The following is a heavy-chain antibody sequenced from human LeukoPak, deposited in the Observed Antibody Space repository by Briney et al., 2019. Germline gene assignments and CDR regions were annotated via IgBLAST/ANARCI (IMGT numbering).Heavy chain of an antibody. D-gene: IGHD1-26*01. V-gene: IGHV3-33*01. Sequence: GGSLRLSCAASGFSFDGYGMHWVRQAPGGGLEWLAVIWYDGSKKYYADSVKGRFTISRDNSENTLYLEVNSLRDEDTAVYYCAREGSGSYYVDYWGQGTLVTVSS. CDR2: IWYDGSKK. CDR1: GFSFDGYG. J-gene: IGHJ4*02. CDR3: AREGSGSYYVDY.